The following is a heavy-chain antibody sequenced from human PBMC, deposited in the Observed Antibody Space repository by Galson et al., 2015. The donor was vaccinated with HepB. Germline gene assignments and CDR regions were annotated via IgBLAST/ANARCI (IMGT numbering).Heavy chain of an antibody. CDR2: IKQDGSEK. Sequence: SLRLSCAASGFTFSSYWMSWVRQAPGKGLEWVANIKQDGSEKYYVDSVKGRFTISRDNAKNSLYLQMNSLRAEDTAVYYCARGAYYYDSSGLDYWGQGTLVTVSS. J-gene: IGHJ4*02. CDR1: GFTFSSYW. CDR3: ARGAYYYDSSGLDY. V-gene: IGHV3-7*03. D-gene: IGHD3-22*01.